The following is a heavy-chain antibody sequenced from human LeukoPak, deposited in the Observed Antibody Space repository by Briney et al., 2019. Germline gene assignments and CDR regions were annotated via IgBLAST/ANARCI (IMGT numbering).Heavy chain of an antibody. J-gene: IGHJ4*02. D-gene: IGHD6-6*01. Sequence: SSETLSLTCTVSGGSISRYYWSWIRQPPGKGLEWIGYIYYSGSTNYNPSLKSRVTISVDTSKNQFSLKLSSVTAADTAVYYCARAGSSSVDYWGQGTLVTVSS. CDR3: ARAGSSSVDY. CDR2: IYYSGST. V-gene: IGHV4-59*01. CDR1: GGSISRYY.